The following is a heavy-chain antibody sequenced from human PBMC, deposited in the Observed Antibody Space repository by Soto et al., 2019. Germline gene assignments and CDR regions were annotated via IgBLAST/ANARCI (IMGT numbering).Heavy chain of an antibody. CDR3: ASSSEYSSSSPAFDI. CDR1: GYTFTRYG. CDR2: ISAYNGNT. D-gene: IGHD6-6*01. Sequence: ASVKVSCKASGYTFTRYGTSWVRQAPVQGLEWMGWISAYNGNTNYAQKLQGRVTMTTDTSTSTAYMELRSLRSDDTAVYYCASSSEYSSSSPAFDILGQGTMVTVSS. J-gene: IGHJ3*02. V-gene: IGHV1-18*01.